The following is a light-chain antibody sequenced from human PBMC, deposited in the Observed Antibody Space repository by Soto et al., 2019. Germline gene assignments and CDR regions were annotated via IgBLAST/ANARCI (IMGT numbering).Light chain of an antibody. Sequence: EIVLTHSPATLSLSPGESATLSCRDSQSVSSYLAWYQQKPGQAPRLLIYDASNRATGIPARFSGSGSGTDFTLTISSLEPEDFAVYYCQQRSNWPRGTFGQGTRLEIK. J-gene: IGKJ5*01. V-gene: IGKV3-11*01. CDR1: QSVSSY. CDR2: DAS. CDR3: QQRSNWPRGT.